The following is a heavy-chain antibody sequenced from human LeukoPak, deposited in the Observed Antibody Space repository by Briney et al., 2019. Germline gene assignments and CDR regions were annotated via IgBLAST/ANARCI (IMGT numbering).Heavy chain of an antibody. V-gene: IGHV3-74*01. J-gene: IGHJ4*02. CDR2: IISDGINT. D-gene: IGHD2-15*01. CDR1: GFTFSNYW. Sequence: GSLRLSCAASGFTFSNYWMHWVRQAPGKGLVWVSRIISDGINTSYADSVKGRFTISRDNAKNSVYLQMNSLRDEDTAVYYCARGGVAVSRDYWGQGTLVTVSS. CDR3: ARGGVAVSRDY.